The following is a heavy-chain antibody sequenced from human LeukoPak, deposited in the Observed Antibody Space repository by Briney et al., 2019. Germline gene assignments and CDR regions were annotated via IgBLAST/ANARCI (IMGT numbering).Heavy chain of an antibody. V-gene: IGHV4-39*01. J-gene: IGHJ4*02. Sequence: SETLSLTCTVSGGSISGRGHYWGWIRQSPGKGLEWIGSLYYSGSTYYNPSLKGRVTMSVDTSKNQFSLSLSSVTAADTAVYYCARREDSSGYYPDHFDYWGQGTLVTVSS. D-gene: IGHD3-22*01. CDR2: LYYSGST. CDR1: GGSISGRGHY. CDR3: ARREDSSGYYPDHFDY.